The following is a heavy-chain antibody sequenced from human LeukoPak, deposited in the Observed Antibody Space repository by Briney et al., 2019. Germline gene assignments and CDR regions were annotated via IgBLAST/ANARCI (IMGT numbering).Heavy chain of an antibody. J-gene: IGHJ4*02. CDR1: GFTFRSCA. CDR2: ISGSGGTT. CDR3: AKDLTYDYDTTGYFFDF. D-gene: IGHD3-22*01. V-gene: IGHV3-23*01. Sequence: QSGGSLRLSCVASGFTFRSCAMSWVRQAPGKGLELVSGISGSGGTTYYADSVKGRFTISRDNSKNTLYLQLNRLRAEDTAIYYCAKDLTYDYDTTGYFFDFWGQGTLVTVSS.